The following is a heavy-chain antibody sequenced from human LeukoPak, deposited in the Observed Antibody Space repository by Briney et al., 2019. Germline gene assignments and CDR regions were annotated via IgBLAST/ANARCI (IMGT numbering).Heavy chain of an antibody. CDR2: ISAYNGNT. Sequence: GASGRVSCKASGYTLTNYGISWVRQAPGQGLEWMGWISAYNGNTNYAQKLQGRVTMTTDTSTSTAYMELRSLTSDDTAVYYCARVGAYCTSTSCLDYWGQGTLVTVSS. D-gene: IGHD2-2*01. J-gene: IGHJ4*02. CDR3: ARVGAYCTSTSCLDY. V-gene: IGHV1-18*01. CDR1: GYTLTNYG.